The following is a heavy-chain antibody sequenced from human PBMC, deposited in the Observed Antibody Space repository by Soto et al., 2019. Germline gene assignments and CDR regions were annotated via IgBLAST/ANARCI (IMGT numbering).Heavy chain of an antibody. V-gene: IGHV4-39*01. CDR3: ARTYSSSGYYYYYGMDV. J-gene: IGHJ6*02. CDR2: IYYSGST. CDR1: GGSISSSSYY. Sequence: ETLSLTCTVSGGSISSSSYYWGWIRQPPGKGLEWIGSIYYSGSTYYNPSLKSRVTISVDTSKNQFSLKLSSVTAADTAVYYCARTYSSSGYYYYYGMDVWGQGTTVTVS. D-gene: IGHD6-6*01.